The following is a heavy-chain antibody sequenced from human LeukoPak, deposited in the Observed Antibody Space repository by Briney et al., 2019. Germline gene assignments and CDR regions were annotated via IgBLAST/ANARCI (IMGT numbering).Heavy chain of an antibody. CDR2: IIPIFGTA. D-gene: IGHD6-13*01. J-gene: IGHJ4*02. CDR3: ASTSSTPGDIDY. CDR1: GGTFSSYA. Sequence: SVKVSCKASGGTFSSYAISWVRQAPGQGLEWMGGIIPIFGTANYAQKFQGRVTITADESTSTAYMELRSLRSDDTAVYYCASTSSTPGDIDYWGQGTLVTVSS. V-gene: IGHV1-69*01.